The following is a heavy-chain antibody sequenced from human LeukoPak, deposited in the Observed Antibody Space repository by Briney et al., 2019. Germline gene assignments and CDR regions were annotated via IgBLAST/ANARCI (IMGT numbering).Heavy chain of an antibody. CDR2: IKSKTDGGTT. CDR3: TTDQRYGDYWFDP. CDR1: GFTFSTFW. Sequence: GGSLRLSCAASGFTFSTFWMSWVRQAPGKGLEWVGRIKSKTDGGTTDYAAPVKGRFTISRDDSKNTLYLQMNSLKTEDTAVYYCTTDQRYGDYWFDPWGQGTLVTVSS. J-gene: IGHJ5*02. D-gene: IGHD4-17*01. V-gene: IGHV3-15*01.